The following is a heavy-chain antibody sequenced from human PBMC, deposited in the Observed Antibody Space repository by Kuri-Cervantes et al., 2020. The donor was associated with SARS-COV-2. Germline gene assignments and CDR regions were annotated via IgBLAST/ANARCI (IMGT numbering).Heavy chain of an antibody. V-gene: IGHV4-4*02. Sequence: GSLRLSCAVSGGSISSSNWWSWVRQPPGKGLEWIGEIYHSGSTNYNPSLKSRVTISVDKSKNQFSLKLSSVTAADTAVYYCATSGYYDFWSGYYFDYWGQGTLVTVSS. J-gene: IGHJ4*02. CDR1: GGSISSSNW. CDR3: ATSGYYDFWSGYYFDY. D-gene: IGHD3-3*01. CDR2: IYHSGST.